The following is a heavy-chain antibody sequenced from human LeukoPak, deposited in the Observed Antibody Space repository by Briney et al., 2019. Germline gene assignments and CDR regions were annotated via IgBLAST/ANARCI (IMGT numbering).Heavy chain of an antibody. J-gene: IGHJ4*02. CDR1: GFTVSSNS. CDR2: ISSDNT. D-gene: IGHD2-15*01. V-gene: IGHV3-53*05. Sequence: GGSLRLSCTVSGFTVSSNSMSWVRQAPGKGLEWVSFISSDNTHYSYSVKGRFTISRDNSKNTLYLQMSSLRSEDTAVYYCARVLSVVAATGPLDYWGQGTLVTVSS. CDR3: ARVLSVVAATGPLDY.